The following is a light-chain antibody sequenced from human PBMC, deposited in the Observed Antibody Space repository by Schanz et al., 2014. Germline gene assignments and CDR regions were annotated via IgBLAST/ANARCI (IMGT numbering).Light chain of an antibody. CDR2: EGS. V-gene: IGLV2-14*02. CDR3: SSYTPSSTTLYV. CDR1: SSDVGSYNL. Sequence: QSVLTQPASVSGSPGQSITISCTGTSSDVGSYNLVSWYQHHPGKAPKLMIYEGSKRPSGVSNRFSGSKSGNTASLTISGLQAEDEADYYCSSYTPSSTTLYVFGTGTKLTVL. J-gene: IGLJ1*01.